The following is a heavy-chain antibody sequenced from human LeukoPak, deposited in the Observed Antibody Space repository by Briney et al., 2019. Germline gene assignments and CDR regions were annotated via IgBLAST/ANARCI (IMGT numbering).Heavy chain of an antibody. V-gene: IGHV4-61*02. J-gene: IGHJ4*02. Sequence: SETLSLTCTVSGGSISSGSYYWSWIRQPAGKGLEWIGRIYTSGSTNYNPSLRSRVTVSLDTSKNQFSLMLSSVTAADTAVYYCASGGGDGYRAADLGPRFDHWGQGTLVTVSS. D-gene: IGHD5-24*01. CDR1: GGSISSGSYY. CDR2: IYTSGST. CDR3: ASGGGDGYRAADLGPRFDH.